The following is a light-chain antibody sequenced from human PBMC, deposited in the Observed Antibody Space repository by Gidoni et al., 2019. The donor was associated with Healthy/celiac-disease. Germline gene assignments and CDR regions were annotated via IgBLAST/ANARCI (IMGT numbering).Light chain of an antibody. CDR2: EVS. V-gene: IGLV2-14*01. Sequence: GTSSDVGGYNYVSWYQQHPGKAPKLMIYEVSNRPSGVSNRFSGSKSGNTASLTISGLQAEDEADYYCSSYTSSSTPHVVFGGGTKLTVL. J-gene: IGLJ2*01. CDR3: SSYTSSSTPHVV. CDR1: SSDVGGYNY.